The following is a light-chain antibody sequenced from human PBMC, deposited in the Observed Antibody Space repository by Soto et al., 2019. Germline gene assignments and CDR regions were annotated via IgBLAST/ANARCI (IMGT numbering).Light chain of an antibody. CDR3: QQYYDTPWT. V-gene: IGKV4-1*01. J-gene: IGKJ1*01. CDR1: QSVLFSSNNKYY. Sequence: IVMTQSPDSLAVSLGERATINCKSSQSVLFSSNNKYYLTWYQQKPGQPPKLLIYWASTRGSGVPDRFSGSGSGTDFTRTVSSLQAEDVAVYYCQQYYDTPWTFGQRTQVQCK. CDR2: WAS.